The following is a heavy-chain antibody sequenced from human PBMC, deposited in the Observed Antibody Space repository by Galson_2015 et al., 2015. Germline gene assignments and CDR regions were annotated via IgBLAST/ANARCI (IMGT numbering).Heavy chain of an antibody. CDR1: GDSVSSYSAA. CDR3: AKEGASGWAHYYYYGMDV. Sequence: CAISGDSVSSYSAAWNWIRQSPSRGLEWLGRTYYRSKWDNDYAVSVKSRITINPDTSKNQFSLQLNTVTPEDTAVYHCAKEGASGWAHYYYYGMDVWGQGTMVTVSS. D-gene: IGHD6-19*01. V-gene: IGHV6-1*01. CDR2: TYYRSKWDN. J-gene: IGHJ6*02.